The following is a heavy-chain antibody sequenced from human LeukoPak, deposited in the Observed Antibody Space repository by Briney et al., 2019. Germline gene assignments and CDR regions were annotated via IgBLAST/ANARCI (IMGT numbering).Heavy chain of an antibody. CDR2: ISAYNGNT. CDR1: GYTFTCYG. Sequence: ASVKVSCKASGYTFTCYGISWVRQAPGQGLEWMGWISAYNGNTNYAQKLQGRVTMTTDTSTSTAYMELRSLRSDDTAVYYCARDTPYQLLEDYYYYYGMDVWGQGTTVTVSS. V-gene: IGHV1-18*01. D-gene: IGHD2-2*01. CDR3: ARDTPYQLLEDYYYYYGMDV. J-gene: IGHJ6*02.